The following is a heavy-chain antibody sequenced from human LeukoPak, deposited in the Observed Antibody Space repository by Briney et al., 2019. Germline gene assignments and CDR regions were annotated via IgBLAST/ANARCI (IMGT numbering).Heavy chain of an antibody. J-gene: IGHJ3*02. CDR3: ARGGLISLANTPLGAFDI. CDR2: IYYSGST. V-gene: IGHV4-59*12. D-gene: IGHD3/OR15-3a*01. CDR1: GGSFSGYY. Sequence: NPSETLSLTCAVYGGSFSGYYWSWIRQPPGKGLEWIGYIYYSGSTNYNPSLKSRVTISVDTSKNQFSLQLNSVTPEDTAMYYCARGGLISLANTPLGAFDIWGQGTMVSVSS.